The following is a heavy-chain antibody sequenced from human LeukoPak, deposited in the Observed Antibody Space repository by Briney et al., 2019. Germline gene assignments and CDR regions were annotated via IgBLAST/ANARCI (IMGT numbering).Heavy chain of an antibody. J-gene: IGHJ4*02. CDR2: IYYSGST. V-gene: IGHV4-59*05. CDR1: GGSISGYY. Sequence: SETLSLTCTVSGGSISGYYWSWIRQPPGKGLEWIGSIYYSGSTYYNPSLKSRVTISVDTSKNQFSLKLSSVTAADTAVYYCARASTIFGHFAYWGRGTLVTVSS. D-gene: IGHD3-3*01. CDR3: ARASTIFGHFAY.